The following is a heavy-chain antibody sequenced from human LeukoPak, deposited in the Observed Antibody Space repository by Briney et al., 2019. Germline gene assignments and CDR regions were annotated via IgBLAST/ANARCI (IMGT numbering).Heavy chain of an antibody. D-gene: IGHD3-9*01. Sequence: GGSLRLSCAASGFTFSGSAMHWVRQASGKGLEWVGRIRSKANSYATACAASVKGRFTISRDDSRNTAYLQMNSLKTEDTAVYYCTRPGTYYDILTGYYLDRDYYYMDVWGKGTTVTVSS. CDR2: IRSKANSYAT. CDR3: TRPGTYYDILTGYYLDRDYYYMDV. CDR1: GFTFSGSA. J-gene: IGHJ6*03. V-gene: IGHV3-73*01.